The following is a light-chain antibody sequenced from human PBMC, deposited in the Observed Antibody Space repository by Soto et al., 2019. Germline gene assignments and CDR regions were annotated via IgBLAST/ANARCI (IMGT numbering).Light chain of an antibody. Sequence: EIVLTQSPGTLSLSPGERATLSCRASQSVSSNYLAWYQLKPGQPPWLLIYAASSRATGIPDRFSGSGSGTDFSLTISRLEPEDVAVYFCQQYGSSPGTFGQGTKLEIK. J-gene: IGKJ2*01. V-gene: IGKV3-20*01. CDR3: QQYGSSPGT. CDR1: QSVSSNY. CDR2: AAS.